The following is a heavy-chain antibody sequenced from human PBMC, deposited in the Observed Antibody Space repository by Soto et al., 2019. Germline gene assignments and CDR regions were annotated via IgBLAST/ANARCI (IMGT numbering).Heavy chain of an antibody. J-gene: IGHJ4*02. V-gene: IGHV3-49*05. CDR2: ITSKRYGGTA. Sequence: VQLVESGGGFVKPGRSLRLSCTGSGFLFGDYAITWFRQAPGKGLECAGFITSKRYGGTAEYAASVRGRFTISRDDSKNIAYLQMDRLVTEDTAVYYCARLGRDGYTVPFDYWGQGTLVTVSS. D-gene: IGHD6-25*01. CDR1: GFLFGDYA. CDR3: ARLGRDGYTVPFDY.